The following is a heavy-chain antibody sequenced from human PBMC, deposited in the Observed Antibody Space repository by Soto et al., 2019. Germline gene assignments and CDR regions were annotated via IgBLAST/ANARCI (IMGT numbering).Heavy chain of an antibody. Sequence: QVQLVESGGGVAQPGRSLRLSCAVSGFTFSDYGMHWVRQAPGKGLEWVAVVSYDGSYKYYADSVKGRFTVSRDLSGNTLFLQMNSLSLEDTAVYFCAKEMYPRTMLDSSSPWGDYWGQGTLVAVSS. D-gene: IGHD6-6*01. CDR2: VSYDGSYK. CDR3: AKEMYPRTMLDSSSPWGDY. V-gene: IGHV3-30*18. J-gene: IGHJ4*02. CDR1: GFTFSDYG.